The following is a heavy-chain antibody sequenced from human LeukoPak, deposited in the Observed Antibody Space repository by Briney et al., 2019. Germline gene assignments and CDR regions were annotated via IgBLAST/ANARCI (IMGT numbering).Heavy chain of an antibody. CDR1: GDSISGYY. J-gene: IGHJ3*02. D-gene: IGHD4-17*01. CDR2: IYPTGGT. V-gene: IGHV4-59*01. Sequence: SETLSLTCTVSGDSISGYYWSWIRQPPGKELEGIGYIYPTGGTDYNPSLESRVTISIDTSKNQFSLKLRSVTAADTAVYYCARDQVTVTKGFDIWGQGTMVSVSS. CDR3: ARDQVTVTKGFDI.